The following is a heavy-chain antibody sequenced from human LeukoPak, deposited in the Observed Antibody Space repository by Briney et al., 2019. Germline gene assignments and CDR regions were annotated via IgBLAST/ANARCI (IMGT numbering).Heavy chain of an antibody. V-gene: IGHV4-4*07. J-gene: IGHJ2*01. CDR1: GGSISSYY. D-gene: IGHD6-13*01. CDR3: ARVSSSWYQDWYFDL. Sequence: ETLSLTCTVSGGSISSYYWSWIRQPAGKGLEWIGRIDTSGNTNYKPSLKSRVTMSVDTSKNQFSLKLSSVTAADTAVYYCARVSSSWYQDWYFDLWGRGTLVTVSS. CDR2: IDTSGNT.